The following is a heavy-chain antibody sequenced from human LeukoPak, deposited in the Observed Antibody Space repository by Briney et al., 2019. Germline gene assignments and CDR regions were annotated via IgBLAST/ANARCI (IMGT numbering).Heavy chain of an antibody. CDR2: ISSSSSYI. Sequence: GGSLRLSCAASGFTFSSYSMNWVRQAPGKGLEWVSSISSSSSYIYYADSVKGRFTISRDNAKNSLYLQMNSLRAEDTAVYYCATQLKPGIAVAGYFDYWGQGTLVTVSS. CDR3: ATQLKPGIAVAGYFDY. J-gene: IGHJ4*02. V-gene: IGHV3-21*01. D-gene: IGHD6-19*01. CDR1: GFTFSSYS.